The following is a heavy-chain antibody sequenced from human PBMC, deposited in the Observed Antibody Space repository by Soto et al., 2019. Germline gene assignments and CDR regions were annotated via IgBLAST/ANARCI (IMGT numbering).Heavy chain of an antibody. CDR3: TRDLLKAARVNSYYYYMEV. J-gene: IGHJ6*03. CDR1: GFTFGDYA. CDR2: IRSKAYGGTT. V-gene: IGHV3-49*03. D-gene: IGHD6-6*01. Sequence: GGSLRLSCTASGFTFGDYAMSWFRQAPGKGLEWVGFIRSKAYGGTTEYAASVKGRFTISRDDSKSIAYLQMNSLKTEDTAVYYCTRDLLKAARVNSYYYYMEVWGKGTTVTVS.